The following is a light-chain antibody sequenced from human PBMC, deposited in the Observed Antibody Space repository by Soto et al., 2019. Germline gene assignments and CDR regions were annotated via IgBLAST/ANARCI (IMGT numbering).Light chain of an antibody. CDR1: QSISSW. Sequence: DIQMTQSPSILSASAGDRVTITCRASQSISSWLAWYQQKPGKVPNLLIHKASHLESGVPSRFSGSGSGTEFTLTISSLQPGDFATYYCQHYNTYPWTFGQGTKV. V-gene: IGKV1-5*03. CDR2: KAS. J-gene: IGKJ1*01. CDR3: QHYNTYPWT.